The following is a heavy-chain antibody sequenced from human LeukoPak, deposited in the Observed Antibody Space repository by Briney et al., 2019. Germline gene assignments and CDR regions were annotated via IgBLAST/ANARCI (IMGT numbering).Heavy chain of an antibody. J-gene: IGHJ4*02. Sequence: ASVKVSCKASGYTFTSYGISWVRQAPGQGLEWMGWISAYNGNTNYAQKLQGRVTMTTDTSTSTAYMELRSLRSGDTAVYYCAREDYGDYVGFYWGQGTLVTVSS. CDR3: AREDYGDYVGFY. V-gene: IGHV1-18*04. D-gene: IGHD4-17*01. CDR1: GYTFTSYG. CDR2: ISAYNGNT.